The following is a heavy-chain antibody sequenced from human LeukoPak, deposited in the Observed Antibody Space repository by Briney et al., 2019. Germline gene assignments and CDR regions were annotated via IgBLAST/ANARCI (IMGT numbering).Heavy chain of an antibody. CDR3: TREGVYAPDPSSYHRAPFDI. CDR2: IIPVLGVS. V-gene: IGHV1-69*04. D-gene: IGHD3-16*02. J-gene: IGHJ3*02. CDR1: GGTFSEDV. Sequence: PVKVSCKASGGTFSEDVITWVRQAPGQRPEWMGRIIPVLGVSNSAQKFRGRITITADKSTSTGHMELSRLEFGDTAIYYCTREGVYAPDPSSYHRAPFDIWGQGTVVIVSS.